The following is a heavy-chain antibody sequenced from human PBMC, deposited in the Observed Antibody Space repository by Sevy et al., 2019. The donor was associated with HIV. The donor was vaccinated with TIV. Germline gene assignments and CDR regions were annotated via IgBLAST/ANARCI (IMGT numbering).Heavy chain of an antibody. CDR2: IIPIFGTA. J-gene: IGHJ3*02. CDR3: ARRRFRDGYPPAAFDI. V-gene: IGHV1-69*13. Sequence: ASVKVSCKASGGTFSSYAISWVRQAPGQGLEWMGGIIPIFGTANYAQKFQGRVTITADESTSTAYMELSSLRSEDTAVYYCARRRFRDGYPPAAFDIWGQGTMVTVSS. D-gene: IGHD5-12*01. CDR1: GGTFSSYA.